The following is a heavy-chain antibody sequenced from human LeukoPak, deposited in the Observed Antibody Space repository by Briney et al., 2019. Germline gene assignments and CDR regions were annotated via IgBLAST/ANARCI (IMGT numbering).Heavy chain of an antibody. CDR2: IWYDGSNK. CDR1: GFTFSSYG. V-gene: IGHV3-33*01. J-gene: IGHJ5*02. CDR3: ARDALAGLRRHERWFDP. Sequence: GGSLRLSCAASGFTFSSYGMHWVRQAPGKGLEWVAVIWYDGSNKYYADSVKGRFTISRDNSKNTLYLQMNSLRAEDTAVYYCARDALAGLRRHERWFDPWGQGTLVTVSS. D-gene: IGHD4-17*01.